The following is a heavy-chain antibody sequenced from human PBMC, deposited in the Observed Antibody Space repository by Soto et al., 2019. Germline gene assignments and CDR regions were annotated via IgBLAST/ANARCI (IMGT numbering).Heavy chain of an antibody. CDR1: GFIFSNYA. Sequence: DVQLLESWGDLVQPGGSLRLSCAASGFIFSNYAMSWVRQAPGKGLEWVSLIRGSGGPTNYADSVKGRFTVSRDNSKNILLLQMNSLRAEDTAVYYCVKDFRVGYDWTHDWGQGTLVTVSS. D-gene: IGHD5-12*01. CDR3: VKDFRVGYDWTHD. CDR2: IRGSGGPT. J-gene: IGHJ4*02. V-gene: IGHV3-23*01.